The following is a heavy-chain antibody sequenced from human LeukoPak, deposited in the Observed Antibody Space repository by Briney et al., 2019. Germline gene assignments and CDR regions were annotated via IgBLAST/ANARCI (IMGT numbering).Heavy chain of an antibody. V-gene: IGHV3-21*01. CDR2: ISSSSSYI. CDR1: GFTFSSCA. CDR3: ARESSGQIDY. J-gene: IGHJ4*02. Sequence: GGSLRLSCAASGFTFSSCAMSWVRQAPGKGLEWVSSISSSSSYIYYADSVKGRFTISRDNAKNSLYLQMNSLRAEDTAVYYCARESSGQIDYWGQGTLVTASS. D-gene: IGHD6-19*01.